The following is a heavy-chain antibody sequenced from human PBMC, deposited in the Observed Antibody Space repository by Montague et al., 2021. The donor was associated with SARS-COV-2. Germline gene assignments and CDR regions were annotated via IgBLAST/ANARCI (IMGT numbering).Heavy chain of an antibody. V-gene: IGHV4-39*07. Sequence: SETLSLTCTVSGGSISSSSYYWGWLRQPPGKGLEWIGSIYYSGSTYYSPSLKSRVTISVDTSKNQFSLKLSSVTAADTAVYYCAGDLAGYYGSGSYGGMDVWGQGTTVTVSS. CDR3: AGDLAGYYGSGSYGGMDV. J-gene: IGHJ6*02. CDR2: IYYSGST. CDR1: GGSISSSSYY. D-gene: IGHD3-10*01.